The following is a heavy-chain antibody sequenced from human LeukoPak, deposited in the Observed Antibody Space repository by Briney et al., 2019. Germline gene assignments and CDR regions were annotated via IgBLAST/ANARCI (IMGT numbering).Heavy chain of an antibody. D-gene: IGHD1-26*01. J-gene: IGHJ4*02. CDR3: ARVPVGATTFYYFDY. CDR2: INIDGSTT. V-gene: IGHV3-74*01. Sequence: GGSLRLSCAASGFTFSSYWIHWVRQAPGKGLVWVSRINIDGSTTNYADSVKGRFTISRDNAKNTLYPQMNSLRAEDTAVYHCARVPVGATTFYYFDYWGQGTLVTVSS. CDR1: GFTFSSYW.